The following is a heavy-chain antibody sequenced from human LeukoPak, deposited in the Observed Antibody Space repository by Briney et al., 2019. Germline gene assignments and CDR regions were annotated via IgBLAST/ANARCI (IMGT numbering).Heavy chain of an antibody. CDR2: ISGSGGST. CDR3: ARVGGRYFDRSYGYFDY. J-gene: IGHJ4*02. V-gene: IGHV3-23*01. Sequence: GGSLRLSCAASGFTFSSYAMSWVRQAPGKGLEWVSAISGSGGSTYYADSVKGRFTISRDNAKNSLYLQMNSLRAEDTAVYYCARVGGRYFDRSYGYFDYWGQGTLVTVSS. D-gene: IGHD3-9*01. CDR1: GFTFSSYA.